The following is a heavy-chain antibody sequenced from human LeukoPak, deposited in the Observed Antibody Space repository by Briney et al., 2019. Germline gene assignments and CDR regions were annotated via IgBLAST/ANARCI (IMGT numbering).Heavy chain of an antibody. CDR2: IYHTGNI. CDR3: AMKAVPRPRLHDAFDF. J-gene: IGHJ3*01. D-gene: IGHD5-24*01. CDR1: GASITSYY. Sequence: PSETLSLTCAVSGASITSYYWTWIRQPPGKGLEWIGYIYHTGNIKYNPSLNSRVTISIDTSKNQFSLKLSSVTAADTAVYYCAMKAVPRPRLHDAFDFWGQGTVVSVSS. V-gene: IGHV4-59*01.